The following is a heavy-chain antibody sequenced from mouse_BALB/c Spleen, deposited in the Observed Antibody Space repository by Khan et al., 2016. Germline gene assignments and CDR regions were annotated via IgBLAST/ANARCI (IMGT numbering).Heavy chain of an antibody. CDR1: GYAFSGYW. CDR2: IYPGDGDT. J-gene: IGHJ4*01. D-gene: IGHD3-2*01. CDR3: ARSMVGDSSGGYTMDY. Sequence: VQLQESGAELVRPGSSVKISCKASGYAFSGYWMNWVKQRPGQGLEWIGQIYPGDGDTNYNGKFKGKVTLTADKSSSTAYLQLSSLTSEDSAVYVRARSMVGDSSGGYTMDYWGQGTSVTVSS. V-gene: IGHV1-80*01.